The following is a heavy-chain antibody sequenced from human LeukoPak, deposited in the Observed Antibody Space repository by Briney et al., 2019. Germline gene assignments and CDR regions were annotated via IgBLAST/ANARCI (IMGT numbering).Heavy chain of an antibody. D-gene: IGHD3-9*01. CDR3: AKDLGRRYFDWLCDY. Sequence: GGSLRLSCAASGFTFSSYGMHWVRQAPGKGLEWVAVISYDGSNKYYADSVKGRFTISRDNSKNTLYLQMNSLRAEDTAVHYCAKDLGRRYFDWLCDYWGQGTLVTVSS. V-gene: IGHV3-30*18. J-gene: IGHJ4*02. CDR2: ISYDGSNK. CDR1: GFTFSSYG.